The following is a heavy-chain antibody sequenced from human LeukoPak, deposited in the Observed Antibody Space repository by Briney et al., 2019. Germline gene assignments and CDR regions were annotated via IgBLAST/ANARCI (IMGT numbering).Heavy chain of an antibody. J-gene: IGHJ4*02. CDR2: IHTSGST. Sequence: SETLSLACTVSAGSFSSGGHAWTWLRQHPGTGLEWVGRIHTSGSTNYNPSLQSRVTISADTSENQFSMRLSSVTAADTAVYYCARGARSSWYRYFDYWGQGTLVTVSS. D-gene: IGHD6-13*01. CDR3: ARGARSSWYRYFDY. V-gene: IGHV4-61*02. CDR1: AGSFSSGGHA.